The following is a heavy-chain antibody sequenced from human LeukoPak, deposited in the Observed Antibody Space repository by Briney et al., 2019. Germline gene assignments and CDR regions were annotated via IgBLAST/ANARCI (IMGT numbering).Heavy chain of an antibody. V-gene: IGHV3-23*01. J-gene: IGHJ4*02. CDR2: ISGSGGST. CDR1: GFTFSSYA. Sequence: PGGSLRLSCAASGFTFSSYAMSWVRQAPGKGLEWVSAISGSGGSTYYAGSVKGRFTISRDNSKNTLYLQMNSLRAEDTAVYYCAKLGGGYYDSSGYPTELGYWGQGTLVTVSS. CDR3: AKLGGGYYDSSGYPTELGY. D-gene: IGHD3-22*01.